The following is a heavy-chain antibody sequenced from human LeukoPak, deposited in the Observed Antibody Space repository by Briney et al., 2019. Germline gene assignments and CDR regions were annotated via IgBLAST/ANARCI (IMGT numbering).Heavy chain of an antibody. D-gene: IGHD1-26*01. Sequence: SSETLSLTCTVSGGSISSYYWSWIRQPPGKGLEWVANIKQDGSEKYYVDSVKGRFTISRDNAKNSLYLQMNSLRAEDTAVYYCARVHMAGPSGYWGQGTLVTVSS. J-gene: IGHJ4*02. V-gene: IGHV3-7*01. CDR3: ARVHMAGPSGY. CDR2: IKQDGSEK. CDR1: GGSISSYY.